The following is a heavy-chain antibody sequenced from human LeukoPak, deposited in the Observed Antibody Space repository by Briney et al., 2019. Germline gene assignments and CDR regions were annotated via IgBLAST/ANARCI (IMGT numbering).Heavy chain of an antibody. Sequence: SGGSLRLSCAASGFTFSDYYMSWIRQAPGKGLEWVAFIPYDGSDKFYADSVKGRFTISRDNSKNTLYLQMNSLRAEDTAVYYCAKDVQHLRYFDWANGFDYWGQGTLVTVSS. D-gene: IGHD3-9*01. J-gene: IGHJ4*02. CDR3: AKDVQHLRYFDWANGFDY. V-gene: IGHV3-30*02. CDR2: IPYDGSDK. CDR1: GFTFSDYY.